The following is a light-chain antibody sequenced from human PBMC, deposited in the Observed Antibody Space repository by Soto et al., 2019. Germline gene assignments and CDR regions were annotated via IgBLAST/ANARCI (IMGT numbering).Light chain of an antibody. J-gene: IGKJ5*01. Sequence: EIVLTQSPGTLSLSPGERATPSCRASQTVSNNYLAWCQQKPGQAPRVIMYGASRRATGIPDRFSGGGSGTDFTLTISRLEPEDFAVYFCQQYAGPPTTFGQGTRLEIK. V-gene: IGKV3-20*01. CDR1: QTVSNNY. CDR2: GAS. CDR3: QQYAGPPTT.